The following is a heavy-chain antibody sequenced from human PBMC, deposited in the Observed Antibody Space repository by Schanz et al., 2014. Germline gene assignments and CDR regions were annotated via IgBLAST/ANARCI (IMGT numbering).Heavy chain of an antibody. CDR1: GGTFSSYT. Sequence: QVQLVQSGAEVKKPGSSVKVSCKASGGTFSSYTISWVRQARGQGLEWVGRFIPILDVGNYAQQFQGRVTFTADKSTSTAYMELSSLRYEDTALYYCARGTMPGTFAIWGQGTMVTVSS. J-gene: IGHJ3*02. CDR2: FIPILDVG. D-gene: IGHD2-2*01. CDR3: ARGTMPGTFAI. V-gene: IGHV1-69*02.